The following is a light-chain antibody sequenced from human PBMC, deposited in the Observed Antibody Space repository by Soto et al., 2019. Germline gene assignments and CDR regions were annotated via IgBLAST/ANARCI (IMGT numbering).Light chain of an antibody. Sequence: QSVLTQPPSASGSPGQSVTISCTGTSSDVGGYNFVSWYQQHPGKAPKLIIYEVTKRPLGVPDRLSGFKSGNTASLTVSGFQAEDEADYYCASYAGSSVVFGGGTKVTVL. V-gene: IGLV2-8*01. CDR3: ASYAGSSVV. J-gene: IGLJ2*01. CDR1: SSDVGGYNF. CDR2: EVT.